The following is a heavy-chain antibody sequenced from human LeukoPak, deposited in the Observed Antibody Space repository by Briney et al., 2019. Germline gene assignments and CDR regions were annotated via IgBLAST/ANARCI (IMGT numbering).Heavy chain of an antibody. CDR2: INYSGST. CDR1: GGSFSGYY. D-gene: IGHD4-11*01. J-gene: IGHJ6*02. V-gene: IGHV4-34*01. CDR3: ARVGGSNFYNYGMDV. Sequence: SETLSLTCAVYGGSFSGYYWSWIRQPPGKGLEWIGEINYSGSTNYNPSLKRRVTMSVVTSKNQFSLRLTSVTAADTATYYCARVGGSNFYNYGMDVWGQGTTVIVSS.